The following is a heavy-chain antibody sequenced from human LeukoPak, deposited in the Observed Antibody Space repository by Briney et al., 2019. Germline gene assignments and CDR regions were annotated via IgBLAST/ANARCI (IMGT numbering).Heavy chain of an antibody. Sequence: GGSLRLSCAASGFTFSRYAMMWLRQAPGKGLEWVSAISSDTTLYAGSVKGRFTISRDSSKNTLYLQMSSLRVEDTAVYYCARDPNGDYIGAFEIWGQGTMVTVSS. CDR1: GFTFSRYA. D-gene: IGHD4-17*01. CDR3: ARDPNGDYIGAFEI. CDR2: ISSDTT. J-gene: IGHJ3*02. V-gene: IGHV3-23*01.